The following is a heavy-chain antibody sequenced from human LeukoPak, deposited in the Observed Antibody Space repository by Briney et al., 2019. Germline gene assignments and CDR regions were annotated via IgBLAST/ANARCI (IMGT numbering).Heavy chain of an antibody. CDR3: ARDRGHGDYDAFDI. V-gene: IGHV4-30-2*01. D-gene: IGHD4-17*01. CDR2: IYHSGSM. J-gene: IGHJ3*02. Sequence: SETLSLTCAVSGGSVSSGGYSWSWIRQPPGKGLGWIGFIYHSGSMYYNPSLKSRVTISVDRSKNQFSLKVRSVTAADTALYYCARDRGHGDYDAFDIWGQGTRVTVSS. CDR1: GGSVSSGGYS.